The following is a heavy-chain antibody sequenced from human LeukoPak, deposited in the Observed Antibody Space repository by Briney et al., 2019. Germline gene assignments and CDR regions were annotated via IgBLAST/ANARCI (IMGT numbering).Heavy chain of an antibody. Sequence: EASVKVSCKASGGTFSGYAISWVRQAPGQGLEWMGGIIPIFGTANYAQKFQGRVTITADESTSTAYMELSSLRSEDTAVYYCARGPYYYDSSGQYYFYYYYRMDVWGQGTTVTVSS. V-gene: IGHV1-69*13. CDR1: GGTFSGYA. CDR2: IIPIFGTA. J-gene: IGHJ6*02. D-gene: IGHD3-22*01. CDR3: ARGPYYYDSSGQYYFYYYYRMDV.